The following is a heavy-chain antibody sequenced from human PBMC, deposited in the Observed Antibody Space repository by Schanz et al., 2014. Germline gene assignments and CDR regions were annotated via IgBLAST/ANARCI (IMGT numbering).Heavy chain of an antibody. V-gene: IGHV1-18*01. D-gene: IGHD5-18*01. CDR2: ISTSIGNT. J-gene: IGHJ4*02. Sequence: QVHLVQSGAEVKKPGASVKVSCKASGYTFTSYGITWVRQAPGQGLEWIGWISTSIGNTNYAQKFQGRVTMTRDTSTSTVYMELSSLRSEDTAVYYCARDRVYSYGLPADYWGQGTLVTVSS. CDR3: ARDRVYSYGLPADY. CDR1: GYTFTSYG.